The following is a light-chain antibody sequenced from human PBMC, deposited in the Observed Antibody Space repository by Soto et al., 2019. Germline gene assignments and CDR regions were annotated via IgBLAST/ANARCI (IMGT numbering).Light chain of an antibody. CDR3: QHFYTYSPWT. V-gene: IGKV3-15*01. CDR1: QSVSSN. J-gene: IGKJ1*01. Sequence: EIVMTQSPATLSVSPGERATLSCRASQSVSSNLAWYQQKPDQAPRLLIYGASTRATGIPARFSGSGSGTEFTLSISSLQPDDFANYYGQHFYTYSPWTFGQGTKVDIK. CDR2: GAS.